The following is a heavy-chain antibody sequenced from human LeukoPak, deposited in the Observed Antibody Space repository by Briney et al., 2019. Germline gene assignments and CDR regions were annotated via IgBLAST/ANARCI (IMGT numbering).Heavy chain of an antibody. CDR2: ISGSGGST. V-gene: IGHV3-23*01. CDR1: GLAFSSFG. Sequence: PGGSLRLSCAASGLAFSSFGMHWVRQAPGKGLEWVSGISGSGGSTYYADSVKGRFTISRDNSKNTLYLQMNSLRAEDTAVYYCAKESFIPYYYDSSGYVDYWGQGTLVTVSS. D-gene: IGHD3-22*01. J-gene: IGHJ4*02. CDR3: AKESFIPYYYDSSGYVDY.